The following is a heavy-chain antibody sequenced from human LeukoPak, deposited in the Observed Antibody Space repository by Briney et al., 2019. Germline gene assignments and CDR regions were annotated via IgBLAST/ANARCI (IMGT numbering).Heavy chain of an antibody. CDR2: ISSSSSYI. J-gene: IGHJ4*02. Sequence: PGGSLRLSCAASGFTFSSYSMNWVRQAPGKGLDWVSSISSSSSYIYYADSVKGRFTISRDNAKNSLYLQMNSLRAEDTAVYYCARECSGGSCYEDYWGQGTLVTVSS. CDR3: ARECSGGSCYEDY. D-gene: IGHD2-15*01. V-gene: IGHV3-21*01. CDR1: GFTFSSYS.